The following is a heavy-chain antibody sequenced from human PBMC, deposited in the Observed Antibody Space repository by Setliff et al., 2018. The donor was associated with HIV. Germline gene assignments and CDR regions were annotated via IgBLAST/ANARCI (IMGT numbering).Heavy chain of an antibody. CDR1: GGSMTTHF. J-gene: IGHJ1*01. V-gene: IGHV4-59*11. CDR2: VYYSGST. CDR3: ARDISEGFFLERASEH. D-gene: IGHD3-3*01. Sequence: SETLSLTCTVSGGSMTTHFWSWIRQPPGKGLEWIGSVYYSGSTSYNPSLKSRVTISLDTSENQFSLNLNSVTAADTAVYYCARDISEGFFLERASEHWSQGTLVTVSS.